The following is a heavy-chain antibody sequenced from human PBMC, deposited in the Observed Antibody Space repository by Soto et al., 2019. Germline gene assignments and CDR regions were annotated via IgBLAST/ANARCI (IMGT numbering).Heavy chain of an antibody. J-gene: IGHJ4*02. Sequence: SETLSLTCAVCCGSLSGYYWSWIRQPPGKGLEYIGEIDHSGSTNYNPSLKSRVSISIDTSKNQIFLTLNSVTAADTAVYYCARGLPFVELFWGPGALDTVSS. CDR1: CGSLSGYY. CDR2: IDHSGST. CDR3: ARGLPFVELF. V-gene: IGHV4-34*01. D-gene: IGHD3-10*01.